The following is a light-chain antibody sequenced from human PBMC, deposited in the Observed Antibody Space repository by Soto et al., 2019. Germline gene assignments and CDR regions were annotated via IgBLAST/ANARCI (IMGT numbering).Light chain of an antibody. CDR1: SNDIGAYNY. CDR3: TSFTTTRFYV. V-gene: IGLV2-14*01. Sequence: QSALTQPTSESRSPGQSITISCTGNSNDIGAYNYVSWYQQHPGKALSLLIHGVRNRPPGISSRFSASKSGLTASLTISGLQADDVADYYCTSFTTTRFYVFEPETKVTVL. J-gene: IGLJ1*01. CDR2: GVR.